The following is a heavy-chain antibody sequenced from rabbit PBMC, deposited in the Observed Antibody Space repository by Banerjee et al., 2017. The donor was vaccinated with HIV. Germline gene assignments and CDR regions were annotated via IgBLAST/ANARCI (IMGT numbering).Heavy chain of an antibody. J-gene: IGHJ4*01. Sequence: QQQLEESGGGLVKPGGTLTLTCKAPGIDFSRYYYMCWVRQAPGKGLELIACIISSSGTTRYASWVNGRFTISRSTSLNTVDLKMTSLTAADTATYFCARDTFGYAGYAYATNTGGYYFNLWGQGTLVTVS. V-gene: IGHV1S43*01. CDR3: ARDTFGYAGYAYATNTGGYYFNL. CDR1: GIDFSRYYY. CDR2: IISSSGTT. D-gene: IGHD6-1*01.